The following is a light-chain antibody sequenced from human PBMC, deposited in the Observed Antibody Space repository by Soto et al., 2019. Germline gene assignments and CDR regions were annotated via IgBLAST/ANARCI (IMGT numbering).Light chain of an antibody. CDR1: NSNIGSNT. J-gene: IGLJ1*01. CDR3: AAWDDSLNGYV. Sequence: QSVLTQPPSASGTPGQGVTVSCSGSNSNIGSNTVNWYQQLPGTAPKLLIYSNNQRPSGVPDRFSGSKSGTSASLAISGLQSEDEADYYCAAWDDSLNGYVFGTGTKVTVL. CDR2: SNN. V-gene: IGLV1-44*01.